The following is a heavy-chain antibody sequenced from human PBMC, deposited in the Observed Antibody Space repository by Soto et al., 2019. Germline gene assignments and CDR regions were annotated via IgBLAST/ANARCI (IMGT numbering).Heavy chain of an antibody. CDR1: DGYFSGYD. V-gene: IGHV4-34*01. CDR2: INHSGIT. J-gene: IGHJ4*02. CDR3: AIGRRPHGLFAVAGYCDY. D-gene: IGHD6-19*01. Sequence: SGTKSLTYTAYDGYFSGYDWSWIRLKTGKGLEWIGDINHSGITNYNPSLKSRVTISVDTSKNQFSLTVSSVTAADSTVYYCAIGRRPHGLFAVAGYCDYWGQGALVSVSS.